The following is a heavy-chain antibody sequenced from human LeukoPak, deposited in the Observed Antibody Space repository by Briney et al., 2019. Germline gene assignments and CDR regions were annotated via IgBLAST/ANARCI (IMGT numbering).Heavy chain of an antibody. CDR2: ISGSGGST. D-gene: IGHD6-19*01. V-gene: IGHV3-23*01. CDR1: GFTFSSYA. J-gene: IGHJ4*02. CDR3: AKGRWYSSGWYLDY. Sequence: GGSLRLSCAASGFTFSSYAMSWVRQAPGKGLEWVSAISGSGGSTYYADSVKGRFTISRDNSKNTLYVEMNSLRAEDTAVYYCAKGRWYSSGWYLDYWGQGTLVTVSS.